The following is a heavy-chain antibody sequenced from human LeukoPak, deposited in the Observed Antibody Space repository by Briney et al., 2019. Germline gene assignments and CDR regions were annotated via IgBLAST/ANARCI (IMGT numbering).Heavy chain of an antibody. V-gene: IGHV3-21*01. Sequence: GGSLRLSCAASGFTFSRYSMNWVRQAPGKGLEWVSSISSSSSYIYYADSVKGRFTISRDNAKNSLYLQMNSLRAEDTAVYYCARDSREGFDYWGQGTLVTVSS. CDR2: ISSSSSYI. CDR1: GFTFSRYS. D-gene: IGHD1-26*01. J-gene: IGHJ4*02. CDR3: ARDSREGFDY.